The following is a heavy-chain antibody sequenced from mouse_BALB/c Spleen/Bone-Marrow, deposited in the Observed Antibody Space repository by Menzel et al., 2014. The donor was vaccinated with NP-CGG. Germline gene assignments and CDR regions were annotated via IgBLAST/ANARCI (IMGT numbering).Heavy chain of an antibody. V-gene: IGHV1S16*01. J-gene: IGHJ3*01. CDR1: GYTFTSYY. Sequence: VQLQQSGAELVKPGASVKLSCKASGYTFTSYYMYWVKRRPGQGLEWIGEINPSNGGADFNEKFKIKATLTVDKSSSTAYMQLSSLTSEDSAVYYCTTSRGYNWFAYWGQGTLVTVSA. CDR3: TTSRGYNWFAY. CDR2: INPSNGGA. D-gene: IGHD2-2*01.